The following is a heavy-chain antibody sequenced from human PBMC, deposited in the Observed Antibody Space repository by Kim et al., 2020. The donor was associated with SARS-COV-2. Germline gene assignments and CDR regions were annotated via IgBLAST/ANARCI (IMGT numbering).Heavy chain of an antibody. Sequence: GGSLRLSCAASGFTFDDYAMHWVRQAPGKGLEWVSSISWNSGSIDYADSVKGRFTISRDNAKNSLYLQMNSLRAEDTALYYCAKDVEMSTIEPYFDYWGQGTRVTVHS. CDR3: AKDVEMSTIEPYFDY. CDR1: GFTFDDYA. CDR2: ISWNSGSI. D-gene: IGHD1-1*01. J-gene: IGHJ4*02. V-gene: IGHV3-9*01.